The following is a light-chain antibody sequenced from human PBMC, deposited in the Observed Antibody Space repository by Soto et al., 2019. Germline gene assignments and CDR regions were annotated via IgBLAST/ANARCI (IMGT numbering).Light chain of an antibody. Sequence: DSHMTQSPSCVSASVVDIVTITCRASQGISTHLNWHQQKPGKAPKLLIYAASSLQSGVPSRFSGSGSETDFTLTISSLQPEDFATYYCQQSYSTPPTFGQGTKVDI. J-gene: IGKJ1*01. CDR3: QQSYSTPPT. CDR2: AAS. V-gene: IGKV1-39*01. CDR1: QGISTH.